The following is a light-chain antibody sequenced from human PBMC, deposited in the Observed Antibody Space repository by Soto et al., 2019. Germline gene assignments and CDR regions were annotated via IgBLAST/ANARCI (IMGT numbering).Light chain of an antibody. Sequence: VVAQSRATLSMSPGERATLSCRASQSVNSNLAWYQQKPGQAPRLLIYGASTRATGLPARFSGSGSGTEFTLTISSLQSEDFAVYYCQQYNNWRTTFGQGTKVDIK. J-gene: IGKJ1*01. CDR3: QQYNNWRTT. V-gene: IGKV3-15*01. CDR2: GAS. CDR1: QSVNSN.